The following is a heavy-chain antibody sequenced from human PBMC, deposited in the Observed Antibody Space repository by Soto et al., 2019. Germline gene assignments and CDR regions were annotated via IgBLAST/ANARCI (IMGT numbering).Heavy chain of an antibody. CDR2: MSHSGGT. CDR1: GGFVSSGSYY. Sequence: QVQLQQGGAGLLKPSETLSLTCAVYGGFVSSGSYYWSWIRQPPGKGLEWIGEMSHSGGTHFNPSIKSRVTISVDTSKNQFSLKMSSVTAADTALYYCARVERGTATTVVDAFDIWGPGTMVTVSS. D-gene: IGHD1-1*01. CDR3: ARVERGTATTVVDAFDI. J-gene: IGHJ3*02. V-gene: IGHV4-34*01.